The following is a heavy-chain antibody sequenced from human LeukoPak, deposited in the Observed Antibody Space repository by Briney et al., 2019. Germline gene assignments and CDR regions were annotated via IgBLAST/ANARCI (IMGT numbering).Heavy chain of an antibody. Sequence: GGSLRLSCAASGFTFSTYWMHWVRQTPGKGLVWVSRINTDGSSTSYADSVKGRFTISRDNAKNTLYLQMNTLRAEDTAVYYCIVFGDSNHWGQGTLVTVSS. J-gene: IGHJ5*02. D-gene: IGHD4-17*01. CDR2: INTDGSST. V-gene: IGHV3-74*01. CDR1: GFTFSTYW. CDR3: IVFGDSNH.